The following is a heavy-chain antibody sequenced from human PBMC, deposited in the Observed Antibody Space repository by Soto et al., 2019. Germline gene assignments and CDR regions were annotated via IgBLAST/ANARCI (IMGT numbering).Heavy chain of an antibody. V-gene: IGHV1-69*01. CDR2: IIPIFGTA. CDR1: GGTFSSYA. J-gene: IGHJ2*01. CDR3: AREPDGCSSSSRYYWYFDL. D-gene: IGHD6-6*01. Sequence: QVQLVQSGAEVKKPGSSVKVSCKASGGTFSSYAISWVRQAPGQGLEWMGGIIPIFGTANYAQKFQGRVTSSANESTCTAYMELSSLRSRDTALYYCAREPDGCSSSSRYYWYFDLWGRGTLVTVSS.